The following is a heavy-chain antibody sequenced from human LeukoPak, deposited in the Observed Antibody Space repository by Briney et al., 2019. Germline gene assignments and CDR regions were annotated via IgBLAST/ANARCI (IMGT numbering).Heavy chain of an antibody. J-gene: IGHJ3*02. CDR3: AREQGGWNDAGAFDI. D-gene: IGHD1-1*01. CDR2: IKHDGSEK. CDR1: GFTFSNYW. V-gene: IGHV3-7*01. Sequence: GGSLRLSCEASGFTFSNYWMNWVRQAPGKGLEWVANIKHDGSEKYYVDSVRGRFTISRDNAKNSLYLQMNSLRAEDTAVYYCAREQGGWNDAGAFDIWGQGTMVTVSS.